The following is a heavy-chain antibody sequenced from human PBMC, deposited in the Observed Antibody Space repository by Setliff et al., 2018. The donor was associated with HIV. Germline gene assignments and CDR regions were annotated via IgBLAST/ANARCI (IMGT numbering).Heavy chain of an antibody. J-gene: IGHJ3*02. CDR3: ARIGSHKIRDAFDI. CDR1: GGSFSGYY. Sequence: PSETLSLTCAVYGGSFSGYYWSWIRQPPGKGLEWIGEINHSGSTNYNPSLKSRVTISVDTSKNQFSLKLSSVTAADTAVYYCARIGSHKIRDAFDIWGQGTMVT. V-gene: IGHV4-34*01. CDR2: INHSGST. D-gene: IGHD1-26*01.